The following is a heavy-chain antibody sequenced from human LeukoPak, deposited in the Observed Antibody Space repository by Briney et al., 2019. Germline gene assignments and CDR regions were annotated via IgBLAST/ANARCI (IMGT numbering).Heavy chain of an antibody. D-gene: IGHD5-18*01. CDR1: GFTFSSYA. CDR3: ARMVDTAMAGPHYYYYGMDV. Sequence: GRSLRLSCAASGFTFSSYAMHWVRQAPGKGLEWVAVISYDGSNKYYADSVKGRFTTSRDNSKNTLYLQMNSLRAEDTAVYYCARMVDTAMAGPHYYYYGMDVWGQGTTVTVSS. V-gene: IGHV3-30-3*01. J-gene: IGHJ6*02. CDR2: ISYDGSNK.